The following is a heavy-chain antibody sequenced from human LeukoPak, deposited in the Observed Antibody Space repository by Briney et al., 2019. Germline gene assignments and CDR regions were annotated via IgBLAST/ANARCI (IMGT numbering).Heavy chain of an antibody. Sequence: PGGSLRLSCAASGFTFRSYEMNWVSQAPGKGLEWVSYISRSGTTIYYVDSVKGRFTISRDNAKNSLYLQMNSLRAEDTAVYYCARDPPPYSSGWHGSVWGQGTLVTVSS. D-gene: IGHD6-19*01. CDR2: ISRSGTTI. CDR3: ARDPPPYSSGWHGSV. V-gene: IGHV3-48*03. CDR1: GFTFRSYE. J-gene: IGHJ4*02.